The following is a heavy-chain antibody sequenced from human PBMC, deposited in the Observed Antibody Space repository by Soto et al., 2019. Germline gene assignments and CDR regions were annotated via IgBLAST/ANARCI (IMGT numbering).Heavy chain of an antibody. Sequence: QVQLVQSGAEVKKPGASVKVCCKASGYTFTSYDITWVRQATGQGLEWMGWINPNSGNTGYAQKFQGRVTVTRNTAIITAYKELRSLRAEYTAVYYCASTLYGDNVDYWGQGTLGTVSS. CDR2: INPNSGNT. CDR3: ASTLYGDNVDY. J-gene: IGHJ4*02. CDR1: GYTFTSYD. V-gene: IGHV1-8*01. D-gene: IGHD4-17*01.